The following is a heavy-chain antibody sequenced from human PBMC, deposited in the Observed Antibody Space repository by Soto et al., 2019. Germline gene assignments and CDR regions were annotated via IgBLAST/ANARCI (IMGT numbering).Heavy chain of an antibody. CDR1: GYTFISYD. Sequence: QVQLVQSGAEVKKPGASVKVSCKTSGYTFISYDINWVRQATGQELEWMGWMSPNSGNTGYAQKFQDRVTMTRNTSISTAYMELSSLRSEDTAVYYCVRYDTVVRGGDIWGQGTVVTVSS. D-gene: IGHD3-10*01. J-gene: IGHJ3*02. CDR3: VRYDTVVRGGDI. V-gene: IGHV1-8*01. CDR2: MSPNSGNT.